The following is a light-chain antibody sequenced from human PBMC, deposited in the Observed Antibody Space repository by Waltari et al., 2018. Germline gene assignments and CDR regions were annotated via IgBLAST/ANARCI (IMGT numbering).Light chain of an antibody. Sequence: QSALTQPASVSGSPGQSVTISCTGTRRDVGRYESVPWYQQHPGKAPKLVISDVSKRPSGVSNRFSGSKSGDTASLTISGLQFEDEADYYCCSYAGNNAWVFGGGTRLTVL. CDR2: DVS. V-gene: IGLV2-23*02. J-gene: IGLJ3*02. CDR3: CSYAGNNAWV. CDR1: RRDVGRYES.